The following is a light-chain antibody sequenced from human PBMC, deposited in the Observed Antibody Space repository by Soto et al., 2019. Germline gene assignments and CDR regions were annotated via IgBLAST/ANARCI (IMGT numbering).Light chain of an antibody. CDR2: DVS. CDR3: CSYAGSYTYV. Sequence: QSVLTQPRSVSGSPGQSFTISCTGTISDVGGYNYVSWYQQHPGKAPKLMIYDVSKRPSGVPDRFSGSKSGNTASLTISGLQAEAEADYYCCSYAGSYTYVFGTGTKVTVL. J-gene: IGLJ1*01. V-gene: IGLV2-11*01. CDR1: ISDVGGYNY.